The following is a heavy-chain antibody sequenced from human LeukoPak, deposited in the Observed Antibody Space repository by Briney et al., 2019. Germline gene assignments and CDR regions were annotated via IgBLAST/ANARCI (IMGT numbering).Heavy chain of an antibody. CDR2: IKNDGSTT. CDR3: ARPAYCGGNCYYFPDY. D-gene: IGHD2-21*02. CDR1: GFTFSSYW. Sequence: PGGSLRLSCAASGFTFSSYWMHWVRQPPGKGLVWVSRIKNDGSTTTYADSVKGRFTVSRDNAKNTLYLQMNSLRAEDTAVYYCARPAYCGGNCYYFPDYWGQGTLVTVSS. V-gene: IGHV3-74*01. J-gene: IGHJ4*02.